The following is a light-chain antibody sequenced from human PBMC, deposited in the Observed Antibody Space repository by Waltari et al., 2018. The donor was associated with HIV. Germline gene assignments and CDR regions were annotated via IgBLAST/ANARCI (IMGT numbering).Light chain of an antibody. CDR3: QQLNSFPLT. CDR2: GAS. V-gene: IGKV1-9*01. J-gene: IGKJ4*01. CDR1: QDIATY. Sequence: DIPLTQSPTFLSASVGDRVTITCRARQDIATYLAWYQQKPGEVPKLLIYGASMLHSGVPSRFSGSGSGTEFTLTISRLQPEDFAAYYCQQLNSFPLTFGGGTKVEIK.